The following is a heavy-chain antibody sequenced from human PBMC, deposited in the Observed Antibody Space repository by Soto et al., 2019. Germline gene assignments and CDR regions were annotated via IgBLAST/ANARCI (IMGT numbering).Heavy chain of an antibody. CDR3: ARDDYGDYAY. V-gene: IGHV1-18*01. J-gene: IGHJ4*02. CDR2: MSTYNGDT. Sequence: QVQLVQSEDEVKKPGASVKVSCKASGYTFTSHGISWVRQAPGQGLEWMGWMSTYNGDTNYAQMVQGRVTMTTDTSTSTAYMELRSLRSDDTVVYYCARDDYGDYAYWGQGTPVTVSS. CDR1: GYTFTSHG. D-gene: IGHD4-17*01.